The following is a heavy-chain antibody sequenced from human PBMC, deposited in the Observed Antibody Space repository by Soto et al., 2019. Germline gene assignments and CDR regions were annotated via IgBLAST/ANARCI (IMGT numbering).Heavy chain of an antibody. Sequence: QVQLVQSGAEVKKPGASVKVSCKASGYTFSSYDINWVRQATGQGLEWMGWMNPNSGHTGYAQKFQGRVTMTRNSSISTAYMELSSLRSEDTAVYFCARTAYYYDGSGKLYFDYWGQGTLVTVSS. CDR2: MNPNSGHT. D-gene: IGHD3-22*01. CDR3: ARTAYYYDGSGKLYFDY. V-gene: IGHV1-8*01. CDR1: GYTFSSYD. J-gene: IGHJ4*02.